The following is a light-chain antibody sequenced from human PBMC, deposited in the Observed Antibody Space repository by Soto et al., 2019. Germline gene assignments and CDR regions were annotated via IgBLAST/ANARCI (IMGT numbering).Light chain of an antibody. J-gene: IGLJ2*01. V-gene: IGLV1-44*01. CDR3: AAWNDSLNAVV. CDR2: SNN. CDR1: SSNIGSNT. Sequence: QSVLTQPTSASGTPGQRVTISCSGSSSNIGSNTVNWYQQLPGTAPKLLIYSNNQRPSGVPDRFSGSKAGTSASLAIRGHQSEDEADYYCAAWNDSLNAVVFGGGTKLTVL.